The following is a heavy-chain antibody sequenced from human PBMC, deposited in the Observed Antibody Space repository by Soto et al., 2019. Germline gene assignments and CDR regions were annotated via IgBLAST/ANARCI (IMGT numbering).Heavy chain of an antibody. J-gene: IGHJ4*02. CDR2: VYYSGST. V-gene: IGHV4-59*08. CDR1: GGSFSSYY. D-gene: IGHD3-9*01. Sequence: SETLSLTCTVSGGSFSSYYWNWIRQPPGKGLGWIGFVYYSGSTDYNPSLKSRVTISLDTPKNQFSLKLSSVTAADTTVYYCARHPGYYDILTGYTTYYFEYWGQGILVTVSS. CDR3: ARHPGYYDILTGYTTYYFEY.